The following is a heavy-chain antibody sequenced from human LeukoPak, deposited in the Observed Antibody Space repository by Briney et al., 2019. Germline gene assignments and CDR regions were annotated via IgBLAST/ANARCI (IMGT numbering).Heavy chain of an antibody. J-gene: IGHJ4*02. Sequence: ASVKVSCKPSGYTFTGYYMHWVRQAPGQGLEWMGWIIPNSSGTKYVQKLQGRVTMTRDTSISTAYMELSRLRADDTAVYYCARGVVGDPDYFDYWGQGTLVTVSS. CDR2: IIPNSSGT. CDR3: ARGVVGDPDYFDY. D-gene: IGHD1-26*01. V-gene: IGHV1-2*02. CDR1: GYTFTGYY.